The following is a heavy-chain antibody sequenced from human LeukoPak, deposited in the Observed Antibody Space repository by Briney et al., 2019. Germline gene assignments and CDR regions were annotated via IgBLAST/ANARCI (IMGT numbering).Heavy chain of an antibody. CDR3: ARDRRGTAMVTGY. D-gene: IGHD5-18*01. CDR1: GFICGKYW. J-gene: IGHJ4*02. V-gene: IGHV3-11*01. CDR2: ISGSGGST. Sequence: GGSLRLSCAASGFICGKYWMSWVHQAPGKGLEWVSAISGSGGSTYYADSVKGRFTISRDNAKNSLYLQMNSLRAEDTAVYYCARDRRGTAMVTGYWGQGTLVAVSS.